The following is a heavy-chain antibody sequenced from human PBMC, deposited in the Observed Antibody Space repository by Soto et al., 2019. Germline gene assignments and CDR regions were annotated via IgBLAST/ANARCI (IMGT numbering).Heavy chain of an antibody. V-gene: IGHV4-39*01. CDR3: ARQPYNSSGYYYGA. CDR2: MYSSGNT. J-gene: IGHJ5*02. CDR1: AGSISRSNYY. Sequence: QLQLQESGPGLVKPSETLSLTCTVSAGSISRSNYYWGWIRQPPGKGLEWIGSMYSSGNTYYNPSLKRRVPISLYPSKNQFSLKLNSVTAANSAVYYSARQPYNSSGYYYGAWGQGTLVTVSS. D-gene: IGHD3-22*01.